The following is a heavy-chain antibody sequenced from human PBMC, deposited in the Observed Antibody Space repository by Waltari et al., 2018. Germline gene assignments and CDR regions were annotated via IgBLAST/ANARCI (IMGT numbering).Heavy chain of an antibody. V-gene: IGHV1-2*06. D-gene: IGHD3-22*01. J-gene: IGHJ5*01. CDR1: GYTFTGYY. CDR3: AKGQEHYYDNSGSFVS. CDR2: INPNSGGT. Sequence: QVQLVQRGAEVKKPGASVKVSCKASGYTFTGYYIHWVRQAPGKGLEVMGLINPNSGGTNYAQKFQGSVTMTRDTSINTAYMELSRLRPDDTAVYYWAKGQEHYYDNSGSFVSWGQGTLVTVSS.